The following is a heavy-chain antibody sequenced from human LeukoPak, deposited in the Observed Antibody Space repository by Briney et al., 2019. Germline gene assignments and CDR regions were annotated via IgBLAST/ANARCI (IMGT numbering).Heavy chain of an antibody. V-gene: IGHV3-23*01. CDR2: ISGSGGST. Sequence: GGSLRLSCAASGFTFSSYAMSWVRQAPGKGLEWVSAISGSGGSTYYADSVKGRFTISRDNSKNTLYPQMNSLRAEDTAVYSSAKNRLWRSQVGYWGQGTLVTVSS. D-gene: IGHD4/OR15-4a*01. J-gene: IGHJ4*02. CDR1: GFTFSSYA. CDR3: AKNRLWRSQVGY.